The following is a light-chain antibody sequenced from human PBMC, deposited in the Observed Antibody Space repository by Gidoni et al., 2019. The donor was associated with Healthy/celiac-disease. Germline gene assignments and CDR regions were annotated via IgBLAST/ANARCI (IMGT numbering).Light chain of an antibody. CDR3: QAWDSSTVV. V-gene: IGLV3-1*01. Sequence: SYTLTQPPSVSVSPGQTASITCSGDKLGDKYACWYQQTPGQPPVLVIYQDSKRPSGIPERFSGSNSGNTATLTISGTQAMDEADYYCQAWDSSTVVFGGGTKLTVL. CDR2: QDS. CDR1: KLGDKY. J-gene: IGLJ2*01.